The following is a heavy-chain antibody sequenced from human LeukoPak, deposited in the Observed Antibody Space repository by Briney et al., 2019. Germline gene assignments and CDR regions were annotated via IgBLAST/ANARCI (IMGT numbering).Heavy chain of an antibody. V-gene: IGHV3-48*01. CDR1: GFTFSSYS. Sequence: GGPLRLSCAASGFTFSSYSMNWVRQAPAKAQEWVSYISSSSSTIYYADSVKGRFTISRDNAKNSLYLQMNSLRAEDTAVYYCARVGYSGYDQQFDYWGQGTLVTVSS. CDR2: ISSSSSTI. J-gene: IGHJ4*02. D-gene: IGHD5-12*01. CDR3: ARVGYSGYDQQFDY.